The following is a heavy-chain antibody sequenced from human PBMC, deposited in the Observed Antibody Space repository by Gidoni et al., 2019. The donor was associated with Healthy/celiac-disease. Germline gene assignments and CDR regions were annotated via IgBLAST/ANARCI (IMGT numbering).Heavy chain of an antibody. D-gene: IGHD6-19*01. CDR2: ISGSGGST. Sequence: EVQLLESGGGLVQPGGSLRLSCAAPGFTFSSYAMSWVRQAPGQGLEWVSAISGSGGSTYYADSVKGRFTISRDNSKNTLYLQMNSLRAEDTAVYYCAKSVKVAGIVDYYYYGMDVWGQGTTVTVSS. CDR3: AKSVKVAGIVDYYYYGMDV. V-gene: IGHV3-23*01. J-gene: IGHJ6*02. CDR1: GFTFSSYA.